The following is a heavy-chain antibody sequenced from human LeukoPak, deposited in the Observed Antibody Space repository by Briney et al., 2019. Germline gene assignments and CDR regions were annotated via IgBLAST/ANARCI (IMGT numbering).Heavy chain of an antibody. D-gene: IGHD1-26*01. CDR1: GFTFSSYW. CDR2: INSDGSST. J-gene: IGHJ4*02. Sequence: GGSLRLSCAASGFTFSSYWMHWVRQAPGKGLVWVSRINSDGSSTSYADSVKGRFTISRDNAKNTLYLQMNSLRAEDTAVYYCALIVGAAGFDYWGQGTLVTVSS. CDR3: ALIVGAAGFDY. V-gene: IGHV3-74*01.